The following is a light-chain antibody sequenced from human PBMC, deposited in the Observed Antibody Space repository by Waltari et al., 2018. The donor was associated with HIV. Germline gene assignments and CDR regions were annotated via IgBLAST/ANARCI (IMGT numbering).Light chain of an antibody. V-gene: IGKV1-27*01. CDR3: QRYNNAPRP. Sequence: DFQMTQSPSSLSASVGDRVTVTCRASQGISNYLAWYQQKPGKVPKLLIYAASTLHSGVPSRVSGSGSGTDFTLSISSLQPEDAATYYCQRYNNAPRPFGQGTKVEIK. J-gene: IGKJ1*01. CDR2: AAS. CDR1: QGISNY.